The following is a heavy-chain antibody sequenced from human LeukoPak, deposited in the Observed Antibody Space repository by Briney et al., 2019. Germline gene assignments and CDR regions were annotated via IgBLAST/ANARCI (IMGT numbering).Heavy chain of an antibody. V-gene: IGHV3-74*01. CDR1: GFTFTNFW. CDR3: ARGLHWNDFNWLDS. D-gene: IGHD1-1*01. J-gene: IGHJ5*01. Sequence: GGSLRLSCAASGFTFTNFWMNWVRQTPGMGLMWVSRIQTDGSTRYAESVKGRFTISRDNAKNTVYLQMNTLSAEDTAIYYCARGLHWNDFNWLDSWGQGTLVTVSS. CDR2: IQTDGST.